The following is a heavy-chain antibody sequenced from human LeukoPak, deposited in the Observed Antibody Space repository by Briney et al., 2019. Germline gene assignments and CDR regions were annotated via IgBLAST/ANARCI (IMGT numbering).Heavy chain of an antibody. J-gene: IGHJ4*02. Sequence: PSETLSLTCTVSGGSISSSSYYWGWIRQPPGKGLEWIGNIYYSGSTYYNPSLKSRVTISVDTSNIQFSLKLSSVTAADTAVYYCASFGSGYYSQGDYWGQGTLVTVSS. D-gene: IGHD3-3*01. CDR2: IYYSGST. CDR1: GGSISSSSYY. CDR3: ASFGSGYYSQGDY. V-gene: IGHV4-39*01.